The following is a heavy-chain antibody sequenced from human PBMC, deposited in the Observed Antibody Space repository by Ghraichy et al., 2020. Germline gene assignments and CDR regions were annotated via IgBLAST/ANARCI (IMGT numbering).Heavy chain of an antibody. CDR2: INAGNGNT. Sequence: ASVKVSCKASGYTFTSYAMHWVRQAPGQRLEWMGWINAGNGNTKYSQKFQGRVTITRDTSASTAYMELSSLRSEDTAVYYCARDPLRKWELFFDYWGQGTLVTVSS. CDR3: ARDPLRKWELFFDY. D-gene: IGHD1-26*01. J-gene: IGHJ4*02. CDR1: GYTFTSYA. V-gene: IGHV1-3*01.